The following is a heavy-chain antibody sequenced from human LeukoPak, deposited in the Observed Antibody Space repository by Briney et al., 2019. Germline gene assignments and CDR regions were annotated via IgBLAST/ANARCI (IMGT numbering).Heavy chain of an antibody. Sequence: QPGRSLRLSCAASGFTFSSYAMSWVRQAPGKGLEWVSAISGSGGSTYYADSVKGRFTISRDNSKNTLYLQMNSLRAEDTAVYYCAKGGSRAYRSFDYRGQGTLVTVSS. J-gene: IGHJ4*02. CDR2: ISGSGGST. CDR1: GFTFSSYA. D-gene: IGHD6-13*01. V-gene: IGHV3-23*01. CDR3: AKGGSRAYRSFDY.